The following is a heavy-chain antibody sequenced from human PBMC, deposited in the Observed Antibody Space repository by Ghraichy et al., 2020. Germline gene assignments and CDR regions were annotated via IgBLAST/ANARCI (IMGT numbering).Heavy chain of an antibody. CDR1: GGSIRRYF. Sequence: SETLSLTCTVSGGSIRRYFWSWIRQPPGKGLEWIGYISYSGSTNYNPSLESRVTISADTSKNQFSLILTSVTAADTAVYYCARDGYTYGFDSLGQGTLVTVSS. V-gene: IGHV4-59*01. D-gene: IGHD5-18*01. CDR3: ARDGYTYGFDS. J-gene: IGHJ4*02. CDR2: ISYSGST.